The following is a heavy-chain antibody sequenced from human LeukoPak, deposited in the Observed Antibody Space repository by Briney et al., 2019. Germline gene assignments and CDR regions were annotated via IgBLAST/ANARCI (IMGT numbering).Heavy chain of an antibody. CDR3: AELGITMIGGV. V-gene: IGHV3-48*03. CDR2: ISSSGSTI. J-gene: IGHJ6*04. Sequence: GGSLRLSCAASGFTFSSYEMNWVRQAPGKGLEWVSYISSSGSTIYYADSVKGRFTISRDNAKNSLYQQMNSLRAEDTAVYYCAELGITMIGGVWGKGTTVTISS. D-gene: IGHD3-10*02. CDR1: GFTFSSYE.